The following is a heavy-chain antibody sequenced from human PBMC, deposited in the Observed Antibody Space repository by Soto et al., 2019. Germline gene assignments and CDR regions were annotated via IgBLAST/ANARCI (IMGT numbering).Heavy chain of an antibody. CDR2: IIPIFGTA. Sequence: ASVKVSCKASGGTFSSYAISWVRQAPGQGLEWMGGIIPIFGTANYAQKFQGRVTITADESTSTAYMELSSLRSEDTAVYYCAMRRFLERGYYYYYGMDVWGQGTTVTSP. CDR1: GGTFSSYA. V-gene: IGHV1-69*13. J-gene: IGHJ6*02. CDR3: AMRRFLERGYYYYYGMDV. D-gene: IGHD3-3*01.